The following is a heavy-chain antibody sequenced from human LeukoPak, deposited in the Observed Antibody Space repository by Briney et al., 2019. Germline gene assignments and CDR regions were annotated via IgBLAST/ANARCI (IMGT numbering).Heavy chain of an antibody. CDR3: VRRDNTGWNYFDC. CDR2: IYYSGST. D-gene: IGHD6-19*01. CDR1: GGSLNSHY. Sequence: SETLSLTCTVSGGSLNSHYWSGVRQSPGKGLGGIGDIYYSGSTKYNPSFKSRVTISVDTPKNDLSLRLTSVLAADTAIYYCVRRDNTGWNYFDCWGQGILVTVSS. J-gene: IGHJ4*02. V-gene: IGHV4-59*08.